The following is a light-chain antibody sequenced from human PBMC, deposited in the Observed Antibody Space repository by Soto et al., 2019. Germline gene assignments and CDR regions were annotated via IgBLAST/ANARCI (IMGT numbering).Light chain of an antibody. CDR2: DVT. J-gene: IGLJ1*01. CDR3: SSYTSSSSYV. CDR1: SSDVGGYKY. Sequence: QSALTQPASVSGSPGQSITISCTGTSSDVGGYKYVSWYQQHPDKAPKLIIYDVTNRPSGTSNRFSGSKSGNTASLTISGLQAEDEAEYYCSSYTSSSSYVFGTGTKVTVL. V-gene: IGLV2-14*01.